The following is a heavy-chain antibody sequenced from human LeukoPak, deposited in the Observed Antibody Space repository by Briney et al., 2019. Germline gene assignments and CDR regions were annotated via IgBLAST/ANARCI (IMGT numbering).Heavy chain of an antibody. CDR1: GFTFSDYY. CDR2: ISSSGSPI. Sequence: GGSLRLSCAASGFTFSDYYMSWIRQAPGKGLEGLSYISSSGSPIYYADSVKGRFTISRDNAKNSLYLQMSSLRAEDTAVYYRARDRGRGDYVWGTYRYTYYFDYWGQGTLVTVSS. CDR3: ARDRGRGDYVWGTYRYTYYFDY. V-gene: IGHV3-11*04. D-gene: IGHD3-16*02. J-gene: IGHJ4*02.